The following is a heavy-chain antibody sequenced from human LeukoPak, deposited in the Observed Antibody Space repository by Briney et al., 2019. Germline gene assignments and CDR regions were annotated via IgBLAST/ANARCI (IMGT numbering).Heavy chain of an antibody. CDR2: ISSSSSYI. Sequence: PGGSLRLSCAASEFTFSTYGMSWVRQAPGKGLEWVSSISSSSSYIYYADSVKGRFTISRDNAKNSLYLQMNSLRAEDTALYYCAREGPMVRGVIIDYWGQGTLVTVSS. CDR3: AREGPMVRGVIIDY. V-gene: IGHV3-21*04. J-gene: IGHJ4*02. CDR1: EFTFSTYG. D-gene: IGHD3-10*01.